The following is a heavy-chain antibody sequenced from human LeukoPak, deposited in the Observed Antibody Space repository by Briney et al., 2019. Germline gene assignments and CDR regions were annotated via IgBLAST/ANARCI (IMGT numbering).Heavy chain of an antibody. V-gene: IGHV4-30-4*01. CDR1: GGSISSGDYY. Sequence: SQTLSLTCTVSGGSISSGDYYWSWIRQPPGKGLEWIGYIYYSGSTYYNPSLKSRVTISVDTSKNQFSLKLSSVTAADTAVYYCARAIVSGYSYGHDYWGQGTLVTVSS. CDR2: IYYSGST. CDR3: ARAIVSGYSYGHDY. D-gene: IGHD5-18*01. J-gene: IGHJ4*02.